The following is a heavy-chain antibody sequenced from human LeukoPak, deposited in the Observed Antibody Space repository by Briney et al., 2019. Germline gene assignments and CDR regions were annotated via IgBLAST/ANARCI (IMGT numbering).Heavy chain of an antibody. CDR1: GYTLTELS. D-gene: IGHD3-3*01. Sequence: ASVKVSCKVSGYTLTELSMHWVRQAPGKGLEWMGGFDPEDGETIYAQKFQGRVTITADESTSTAYMELSSLRSEDTAVYYCATQPTIFGVDTPENNWFDPWGQGTLVTVSS. CDR2: FDPEDGET. V-gene: IGHV1-24*01. J-gene: IGHJ5*02. CDR3: ATQPTIFGVDTPENNWFDP.